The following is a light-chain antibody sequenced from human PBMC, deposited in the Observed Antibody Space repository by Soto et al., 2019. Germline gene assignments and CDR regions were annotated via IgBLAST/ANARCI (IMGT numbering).Light chain of an antibody. J-gene: IGKJ4*01. CDR1: QSVSSN. V-gene: IGKV3-15*01. Sequence: IVMTQSPATLSVSPWERATLSCRASQSVSSNLAWYQQKPGQAPRLLIYGASTRATGIPARFSGSGSGTEFTLTISSLQSEDFAVYHCQQYNNWPPLTFGGGTKVDIK. CDR3: QQYNNWPPLT. CDR2: GAS.